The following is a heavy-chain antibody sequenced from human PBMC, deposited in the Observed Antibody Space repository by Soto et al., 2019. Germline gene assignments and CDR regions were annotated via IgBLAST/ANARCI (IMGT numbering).Heavy chain of an antibody. CDR3: ASGFGN. CDR2: LYSGFST. CDR1: GFTVSSNS. D-gene: IGHD3-16*01. V-gene: IGHV3-66*01. J-gene: IGHJ4*02. Sequence: EVQLVESGGGLVQPGGSLRLSCAVSGFTVSSNSMTWVRQAAGKGLECVSVLYSGFSTYYADSVKGRFTISRDNSKNTLYLQMNSLRAEDTAVYYCASGFGNWGQGTLVTVSS.